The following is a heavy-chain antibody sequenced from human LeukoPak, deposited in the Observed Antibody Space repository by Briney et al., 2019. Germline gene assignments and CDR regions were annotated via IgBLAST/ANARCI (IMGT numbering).Heavy chain of an antibody. Sequence: PGGSLRLSYAASGFTVSDYHMNWVRQAPGKGLEWLSSITTISHYIYYAGAVRGLFTISRDNAKNSLYLQMNSLRGEDTAVYYCARSGGPGTYHQLRYNWFDPWGQGTLVTVSS. J-gene: IGHJ5*02. D-gene: IGHD3-10*01. CDR2: ITTISHYI. CDR3: ARSGGPGTYHQLRYNWFDP. CDR1: GFTVSDYH. V-gene: IGHV3-21*01.